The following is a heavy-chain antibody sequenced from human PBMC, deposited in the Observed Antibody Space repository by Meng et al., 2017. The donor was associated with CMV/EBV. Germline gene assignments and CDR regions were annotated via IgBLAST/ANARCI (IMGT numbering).Heavy chain of an antibody. CDR1: VFPFSSYA. CDR3: AKDRAAVGYKGSDY. CDR2: ISGSGGST. V-gene: IGHV3-23*01. J-gene: IGHJ4*02. Sequence: ASVFPFSSYAMRWVRQAPGKGLEWVSAISGSGGSTYYADSVKGRFTISRDNSKNTLYLQMNSLTAEDTAVYYCAKDRAAVGYKGSDYWGQGTLVTVSS. D-gene: IGHD6-13*01.